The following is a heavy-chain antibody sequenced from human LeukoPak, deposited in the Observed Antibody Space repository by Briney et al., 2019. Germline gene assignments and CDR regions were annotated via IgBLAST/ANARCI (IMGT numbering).Heavy chain of an antibody. CDR1: GFTFSSYG. V-gene: IGHV3-33*01. Sequence: GGSLRLSSAASGFTFSSYGVHWVRQAPGKGLEWVAVIWFDGSDKWYADSVKGRFTISRDNSKNTLYLQMNSLRAEDTAVYYCARAPEGYFDYWGQGTLVTVSS. CDR3: ARAPEGYFDY. CDR2: IWFDGSDK. D-gene: IGHD1-14*01. J-gene: IGHJ4*02.